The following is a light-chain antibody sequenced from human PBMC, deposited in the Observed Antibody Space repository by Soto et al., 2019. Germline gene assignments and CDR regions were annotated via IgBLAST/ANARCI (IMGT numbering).Light chain of an antibody. CDR1: QSVDND. Sequence: EIVMTQSPATLSVSPGDRATLSCRASQSVDNDLAWYQQKPGQPPRLLIYDASTRATGIPARFSGSQSGTEFTLTISSLQPEDFATYYCLHDYDYPLAFGPGTKV. CDR2: DAS. V-gene: IGKV3D-15*01. J-gene: IGKJ1*01. CDR3: LHDYDYPLA.